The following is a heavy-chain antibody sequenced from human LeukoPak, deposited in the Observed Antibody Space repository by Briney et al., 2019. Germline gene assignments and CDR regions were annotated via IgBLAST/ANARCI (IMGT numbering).Heavy chain of an antibody. CDR2: IYYSGST. V-gene: IGHV4-59*12. Sequence: PSETLSLTCTVSGGSISSYYWSWIRQPPGKGLEWIGYIYYSGSTNYNPSLKSRVTISVDRSKNQFSLKLSSVTAADTAVYYCARKVVPAAMISSNWFDPWGQGTLVTVSS. CDR3: ARKVVPAAMISSNWFDP. J-gene: IGHJ5*02. CDR1: GGSISSYY. D-gene: IGHD2-2*01.